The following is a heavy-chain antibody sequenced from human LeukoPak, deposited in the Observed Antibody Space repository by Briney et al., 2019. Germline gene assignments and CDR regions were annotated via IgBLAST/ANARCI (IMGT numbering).Heavy chain of an antibody. D-gene: IGHD6-19*01. Sequence: GGSLRLSCAASRFTFSSYAMSWVRQAPGKGLEWVSAISGSDGSTYYADSVKGRFTISRDNLKNTLYLQMNSLRVEDTAIYYCAKHQYSSGSYLNYWGQGTLVTVSS. CDR2: ISGSDGST. J-gene: IGHJ4*02. V-gene: IGHV3-23*01. CDR1: RFTFSSYA. CDR3: AKHQYSSGSYLNY.